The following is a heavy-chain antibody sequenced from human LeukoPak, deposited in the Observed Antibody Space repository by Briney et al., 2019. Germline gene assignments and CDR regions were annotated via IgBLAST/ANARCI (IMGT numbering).Heavy chain of an antibody. D-gene: IGHD3-10*01. Sequence: SETLSLTCAVSGGSISSGGYSWSWIRQPPGKGLEWIGYIYHSGSTYYNPSLKSRVTISVDRSKNQFSLNLSSVTAADTAVYYCARTSFSGSGGPIGAFDIGGQGTMVTVSS. J-gene: IGHJ3*02. CDR1: GGSISSGGYS. V-gene: IGHV4-30-2*01. CDR2: IYHSGST. CDR3: ARTSFSGSGGPIGAFDI.